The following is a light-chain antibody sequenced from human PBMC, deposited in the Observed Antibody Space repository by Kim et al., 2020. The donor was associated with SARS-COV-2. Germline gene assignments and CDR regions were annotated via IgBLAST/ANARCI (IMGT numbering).Light chain of an antibody. V-gene: IGLV2-8*01. CDR1: SSDVGGYNS. CDR3: NSYAGNNLWV. Sequence: QSALTQPPSASGSPGQSVTISCTGTSSDVGGYNSVSWYQQHPGKAPKLVIYEVTKRPAGVPDRFSGSKSGNTASLTVSGLQSEDEADYYCNSYAGNNLWVFGGGTQLTVL. CDR2: EVT. J-gene: IGLJ3*02.